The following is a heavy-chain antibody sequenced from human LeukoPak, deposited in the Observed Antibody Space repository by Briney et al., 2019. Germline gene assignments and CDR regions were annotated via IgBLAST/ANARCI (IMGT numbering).Heavy chain of an antibody. CDR2: IYYSGST. Sequence: SETLSLTCTVSGGSISSSSYYWGWIRQPPGKGLEWIGSIYYSGSTYYNPSLKSRVTISVDTSKNQFPLKLSSVTAADTAVYYCARDGYDFWSGHQPFDYWGQGTLVTVSS. J-gene: IGHJ4*02. V-gene: IGHV4-39*06. CDR3: ARDGYDFWSGHQPFDY. D-gene: IGHD3-3*01. CDR1: GGSISSSSYY.